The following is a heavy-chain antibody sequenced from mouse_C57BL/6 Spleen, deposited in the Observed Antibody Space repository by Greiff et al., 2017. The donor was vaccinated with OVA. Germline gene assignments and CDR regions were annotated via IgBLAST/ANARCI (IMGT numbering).Heavy chain of an antibody. CDR3: ARGGYYGSSYGYFDV. CDR2: IDPANGNP. D-gene: IGHD1-1*01. V-gene: IGHV14-3*01. CDR1: GFNIKNTY. Sequence: VQLKQSVAELVRPGASVKLSCTASGFNIKNTYMHWVKQRPEQGLEWIGRIDPANGNPKYAPKFQGKATITADTSSNTAYLQLSSLTSEDTAIYYCARGGYYGSSYGYFDVWGTGTTVTVSS. J-gene: IGHJ1*03.